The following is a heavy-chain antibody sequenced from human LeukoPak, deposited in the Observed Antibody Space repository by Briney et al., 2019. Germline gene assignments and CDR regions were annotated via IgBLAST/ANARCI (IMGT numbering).Heavy chain of an antibody. D-gene: IGHD1-26*01. CDR3: SRRHSISASFYY. CDR1: GYTFTSYA. Sequence: ASVNVSCKASGYTFTSYAMHWVRQAPGQSLEWMGWSNAGNGNTKYSQEFQGRVTITSDTSASTAYMELSSLSSEDTAVSYCSRRHSISASFYYWGQGTLVTASP. CDR2: SNAGNGNT. V-gene: IGHV1-3*02. J-gene: IGHJ4*02.